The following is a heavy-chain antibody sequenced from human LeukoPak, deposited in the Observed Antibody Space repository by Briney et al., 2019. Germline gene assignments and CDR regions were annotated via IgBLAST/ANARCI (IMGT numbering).Heavy chain of an antibody. CDR3: ARDRPPAAGIGGFDY. CDR1: GFTFDDYA. V-gene: IGHV3-43*02. Sequence: GGSLRLSCAASGFTFDDYAMHWVRQAPGKGLEWVSLISGDGSRTSYADSVKGRFTVSRDNSKNSLHLQMNSLRSEDTALYYCARDRPPAAGIGGFDYWGQGTLVTVSS. J-gene: IGHJ4*02. CDR2: ISGDGSRT. D-gene: IGHD6-13*01.